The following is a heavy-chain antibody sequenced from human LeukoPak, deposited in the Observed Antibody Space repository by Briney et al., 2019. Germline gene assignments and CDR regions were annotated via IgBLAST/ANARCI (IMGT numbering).Heavy chain of an antibody. CDR1: GCTLSYGSYY. CDR3: ARLRDWDFDY. J-gene: IGHJ4*02. D-gene: IGHD2-21*02. V-gene: IGHV4-61*01. CDR2: IYYSVST. Sequence: SETLSLTCSISGCTLSYGSYYWSWLPQPPGKGLEWIAYIYYSVSTSYNPSLKSRVSISVDMPKNQFSLKVRSVTAADTAVYYCARLRDWDFDYWGQGTLVTVSS.